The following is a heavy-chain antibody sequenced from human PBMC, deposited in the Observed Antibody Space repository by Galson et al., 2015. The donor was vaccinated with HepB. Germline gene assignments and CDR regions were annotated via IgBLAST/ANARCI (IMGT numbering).Heavy chain of an antibody. V-gene: IGHV3-30*04. CDR1: GFTFTFHS. CDR3: ATDEWDITLIMNVSTYFSFMSF. CDR2: VSHDGRRE. Sequence: SLRLSCAVSGFTFTFHSLHWVRQAPGKGLEWVATVSHDGRREYHADSVKGRFTIPRAKSKGTPFLQMESLRFEDTALYYCATDEWDITLIMNVSTYFSFMSFWGKGTTVTVSS. J-gene: IGHJ6*04. D-gene: IGHD1-26*01.